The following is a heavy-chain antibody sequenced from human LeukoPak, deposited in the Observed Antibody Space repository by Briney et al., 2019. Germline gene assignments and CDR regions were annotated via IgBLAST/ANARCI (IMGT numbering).Heavy chain of an antibody. CDR2: ISISSSYI. Sequence: KPGGSLRLSCAASGFTFSSYSMNWGRQAPGKGLEWVSSISISSSYIYYADSVKGRFTISRDNAKNSLYLQMNSLRAEDTAVYYCARDPGIAAAGELDYWGQGTLVTVSS. J-gene: IGHJ4*02. D-gene: IGHD6-13*01. CDR1: GFTFSSYS. V-gene: IGHV3-21*01. CDR3: ARDPGIAAAGELDY.